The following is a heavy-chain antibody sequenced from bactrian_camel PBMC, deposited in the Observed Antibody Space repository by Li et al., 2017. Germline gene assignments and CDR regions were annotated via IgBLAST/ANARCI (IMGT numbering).Heavy chain of an antibody. J-gene: IGHJ4*01. Sequence: SLRLSCVHSGNTYSSSCMAWFRQAPGKKREGVATINPGGGTTYYADSVKGRFTISRDNAKDTLYLQMDSLKPEDSAMYYCAAGKYCGLGVPGYWGQGTQVTVS. CDR2: INPGGGTT. CDR1: GNTYSSSC. V-gene: IGHV3S29*01. CDR3: AAGKYCGLGVPGY. D-gene: IGHD1*01.